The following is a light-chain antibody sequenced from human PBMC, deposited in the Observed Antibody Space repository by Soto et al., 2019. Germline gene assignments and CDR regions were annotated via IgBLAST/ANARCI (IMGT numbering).Light chain of an antibody. CDR3: HQHCNWPLT. V-gene: IGKV3-11*01. J-gene: IGKJ1*01. Sequence: EIVLTQSPATLSLSPGERVTLSCRASQSAASNLAWYQQKPGQTPRLLIYDASTRATDIPARFSGSGSGTDFTLTISSLLSEDFAVYYCHQHCNWPLTFGRGTKVDIK. CDR2: DAS. CDR1: QSAASN.